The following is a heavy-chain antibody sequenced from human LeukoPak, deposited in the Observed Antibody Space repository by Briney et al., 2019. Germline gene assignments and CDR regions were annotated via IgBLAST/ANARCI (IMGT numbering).Heavy chain of an antibody. J-gene: IGHJ4*02. CDR1: GYTLTSFG. Sequence: ASVKVSCKASGYTLTSFGITWVRQAPGQGLEWMGWISTYNGNTNYAQKFQGRVTMTTDTSTSTAYMELRSLRSDDTAVYYCARFYYDSSGYYSLIYWGQGTLVTVSS. CDR2: ISTYNGNT. V-gene: IGHV1-18*01. D-gene: IGHD3-22*01. CDR3: ARFYYDSSGYYSLIY.